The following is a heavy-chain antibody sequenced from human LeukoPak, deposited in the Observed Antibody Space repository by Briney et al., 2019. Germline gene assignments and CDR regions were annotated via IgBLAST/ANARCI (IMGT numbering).Heavy chain of an antibody. J-gene: IGHJ4*02. Sequence: GGSLRPSCAASGFTFSSYWMSWVRQAPGKGLEWVANIKQDGSEKYYVDSVKGRFTISRDNAKNSLYLQMNSLRAEDTAVYYCAREGEDYGDYGDFDYWGQGTLVTVSS. CDR2: IKQDGSEK. V-gene: IGHV3-7*01. D-gene: IGHD4-17*01. CDR1: GFTFSSYW. CDR3: AREGEDYGDYGDFDY.